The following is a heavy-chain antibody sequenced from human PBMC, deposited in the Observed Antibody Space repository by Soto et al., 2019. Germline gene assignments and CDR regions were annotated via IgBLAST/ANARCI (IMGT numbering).Heavy chain of an antibody. CDR1: GGTFSSHA. V-gene: IGHV1-69*13. CDR3: ARDVPLNYYDGTFXYYAMDV. Sequence: ASVKVSCKASGGTFSSHAISWVRQAPGQGLEWMGGIIPFFKAANYAQKFQGRVTITADDSTSTAYMDLYSLRSEDTAVYYCARDVPLNYYDGTFXYYAMDVWG. CDR2: IIPFFKAA. J-gene: IGHJ6*02. D-gene: IGHD3-16*01.